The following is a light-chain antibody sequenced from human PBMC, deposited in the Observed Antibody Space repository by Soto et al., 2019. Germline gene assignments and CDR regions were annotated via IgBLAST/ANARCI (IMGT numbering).Light chain of an antibody. J-gene: IGLJ1*01. CDR3: CSYAGSYTYV. CDR1: SSNVGAYNS. CDR2: DFI. Sequence: QSALTQPRSVSGSPGQSVTISCTGTSSNVGAYNSVSWYQQHPGKAPKLMISDFIKRPSGVPDRFSGSKSGNTASLTISGLQAEDEADYYCCSYAGSYTYVFGTGTKVTFL. V-gene: IGLV2-11*01.